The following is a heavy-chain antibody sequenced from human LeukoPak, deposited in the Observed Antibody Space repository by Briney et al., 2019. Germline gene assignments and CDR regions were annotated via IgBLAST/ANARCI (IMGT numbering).Heavy chain of an antibody. D-gene: IGHD3-22*01. Sequence: PSQTLSLTCTVSGGSISSGSCYWSWIRQPAGKGLEWIGRIYTSGSTNYNPSLKSRVTISVDTSKNQFSLKLSSVTAADTAVYYCARDYYDSSGYYHVNWFDPWGQGTLVTVSS. V-gene: IGHV4-61*02. CDR3: ARDYYDSSGYYHVNWFDP. CDR2: IYTSGST. J-gene: IGHJ5*02. CDR1: GGSISSGSCY.